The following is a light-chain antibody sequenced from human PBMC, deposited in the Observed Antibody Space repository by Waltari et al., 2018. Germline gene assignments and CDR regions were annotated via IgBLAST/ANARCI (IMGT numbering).Light chain of an antibody. J-gene: IGKJ5*01. CDR1: QGISNY. CDR2: TAS. V-gene: IGKV1-9*01. Sequence: IQLTQSPSSLSASVGDRVTITSRASQGISNYLAWYQPKPGKAPKLLIHTASTLQSGVPSRFSGSGSGTDFTLTISSLQPEDFATYYCQQRHSYPITFGQGTRLDIK. CDR3: QQRHSYPIT.